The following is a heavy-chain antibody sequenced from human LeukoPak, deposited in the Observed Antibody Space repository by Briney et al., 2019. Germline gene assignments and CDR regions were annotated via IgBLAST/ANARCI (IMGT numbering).Heavy chain of an antibody. Sequence: GGSLRLSCAASGFTFSSYSMNWVRQAPGEGLEWVSSISSSSSYIYYADSVKGRFTISRDNAKNSLYLQMNSLRAEDTAVYYCARDPGEMATIGFDYWGQGTLVTVSS. CDR1: GFTFSSYS. CDR3: ARDPGEMATIGFDY. V-gene: IGHV3-21*01. CDR2: ISSSSSYI. J-gene: IGHJ4*02. D-gene: IGHD5-24*01.